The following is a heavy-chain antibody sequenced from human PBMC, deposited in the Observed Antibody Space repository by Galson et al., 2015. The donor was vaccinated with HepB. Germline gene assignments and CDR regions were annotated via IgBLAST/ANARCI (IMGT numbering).Heavy chain of an antibody. D-gene: IGHD6-13*01. J-gene: IGHJ4*02. V-gene: IGHV3-23*01. CDR2: ISDSGIST. Sequence: SLRLSCAVSEFTFSNYAMNWVRQPPGKGLEWVSGISDSGISTHYADSVRGRFTISRDNSKNTLYLQLNSLRAEDTALYYCARARIRNSWYESFDYWGQGTLVTVSS. CDR1: EFTFSNYA. CDR3: ARARIRNSWYESFDY.